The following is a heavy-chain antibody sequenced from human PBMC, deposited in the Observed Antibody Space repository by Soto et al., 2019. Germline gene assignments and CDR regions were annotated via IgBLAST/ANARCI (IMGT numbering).Heavy chain of an antibody. J-gene: IGHJ5*02. CDR2: ISGSGGST. V-gene: IGHV3-23*01. D-gene: IGHD3-10*01. CDR3: AKDLNYGHFDP. CDR1: GGSISSYY. Sequence: ETLSLTCTVSGGSISSYYWCWIRQPAGKGLEWVSAISGSGGSTYYADSVKGRFTISRDNSKNTLYLQMNSLRAEDTAVYYCAKDLNYGHFDPWGQGTLVTVSS.